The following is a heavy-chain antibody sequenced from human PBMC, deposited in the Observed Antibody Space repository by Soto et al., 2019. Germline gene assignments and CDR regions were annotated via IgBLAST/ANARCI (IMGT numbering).Heavy chain of an antibody. CDR2: IYYSGST. J-gene: IGHJ6*03. Sequence: PSETLSLTCTVSGGSISSYYWSWIRQPPGKGLEWIGYIYYSGSTNYNPSLKSRVTISVDTSKNQFSLKLSSVTAADTAVYYCARVSIAARVYYYYYMDVWGKGTTVTVSS. V-gene: IGHV4-59*01. D-gene: IGHD6-6*01. CDR1: GGSISSYY. CDR3: ARVSIAARVYYYYYMDV.